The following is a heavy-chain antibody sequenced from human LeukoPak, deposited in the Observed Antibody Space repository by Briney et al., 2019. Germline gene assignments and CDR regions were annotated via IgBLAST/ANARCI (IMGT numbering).Heavy chain of an antibody. V-gene: IGHV3-33*01. CDR3: ARDRVGYGDYSFDC. CDR1: GFTFSSYG. Sequence: GGSLRLSCAASGFTFSSYGMHWVRQAPGKGLEWVALIWYDGSNKFYADSVKGRFTISRDNSENTLYLQMNSLRAEDTAVYFCARDRVGYGDYSFDCWGQGTLVTVSS. J-gene: IGHJ4*02. CDR2: IWYDGSNK. D-gene: IGHD4-17*01.